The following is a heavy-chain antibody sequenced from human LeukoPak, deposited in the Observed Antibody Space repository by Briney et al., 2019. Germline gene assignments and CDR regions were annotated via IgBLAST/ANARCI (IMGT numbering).Heavy chain of an antibody. V-gene: IGHV5-51*01. CDR1: GYSFTSYW. CDR2: IYPGDSDT. CDR3: ARHSVTIFGGGRYYYYMDV. Sequence: GXSLKISCKGSGYSFTSYWIGWVRQMPGKGLEGMGIIYPGDSDTRYSPSFQGQVTISADKSRSTAYLQWSSLKASDTAMYYCARHSVTIFGGGRYYYYMDVWGKGTTVTVSS. D-gene: IGHD3-3*01. J-gene: IGHJ6*03.